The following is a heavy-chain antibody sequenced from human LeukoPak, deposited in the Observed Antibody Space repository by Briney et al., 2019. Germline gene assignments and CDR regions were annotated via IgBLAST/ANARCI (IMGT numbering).Heavy chain of an antibody. CDR2: INHSGST. D-gene: IGHD3-22*01. Sequence: SETLSLTCAVYGGSFSGYYWSWIRQPPGKGLEWIGEINHSGSTNYNPSLKSRVTISVDTSKNQFSLKLSSVTAADTAVYYCARNSHYYDSSGFNYWGQGTLVAVSS. CDR3: ARNSHYYDSSGFNY. V-gene: IGHV4-34*01. CDR1: GGSFSGYY. J-gene: IGHJ4*02.